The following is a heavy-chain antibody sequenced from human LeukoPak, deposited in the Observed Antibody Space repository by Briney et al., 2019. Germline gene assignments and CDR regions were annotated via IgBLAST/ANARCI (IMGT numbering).Heavy chain of an antibody. Sequence: ASVKVSCKASGYTFTSYGISWVRQAPGQGLEWMGWISAYNGNTNYAQKLRGRVTMTTDTSTSTAYMELRSLRSDDTAVYYCASSYCSSTSCYHTADYWGQGTLVTVSS. J-gene: IGHJ4*02. CDR2: ISAYNGNT. D-gene: IGHD2-2*01. CDR1: GYTFTSYG. CDR3: ASSYCSSTSCYHTADY. V-gene: IGHV1-18*01.